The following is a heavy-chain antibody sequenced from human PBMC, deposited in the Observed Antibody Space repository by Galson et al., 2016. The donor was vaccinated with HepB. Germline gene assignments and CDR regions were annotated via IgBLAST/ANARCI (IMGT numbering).Heavy chain of an antibody. CDR1: GVSVSGTRYY. V-gene: IGHV4-39*01. CDR2: IFYSGKT. D-gene: IGHD1-14*01. Sequence: TLSLTCSVSGVSVSGTRYYWGWIRQTPGKGLEWLGSIFYSGKTYYNPSLKSRITISVDTSRNQFSLKLSSVTAADTAIYYCAKVNRVLADYWGQGTLVTVSS. J-gene: IGHJ4*02. CDR3: AKVNRVLADY.